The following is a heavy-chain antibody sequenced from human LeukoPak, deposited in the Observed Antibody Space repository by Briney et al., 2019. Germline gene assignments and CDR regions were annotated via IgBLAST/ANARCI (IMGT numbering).Heavy chain of an antibody. Sequence: ASVKVSCKASGYTFTSYYMHWVRQAPGQGLEWMGIINPSGGSTSYAQKFQGRVTMTRDTSTSTVYMELSSLRSEDTAVYYCARLRASSGWTETYFDYWGQGTLLTVSS. V-gene: IGHV1-46*01. CDR2: INPSGGST. J-gene: IGHJ4*02. CDR1: GYTFTSYY. CDR3: ARLRASSGWTETYFDY. D-gene: IGHD6-19*01.